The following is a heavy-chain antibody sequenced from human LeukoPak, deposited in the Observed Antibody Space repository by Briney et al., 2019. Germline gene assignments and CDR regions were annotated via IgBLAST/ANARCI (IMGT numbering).Heavy chain of an antibody. D-gene: IGHD3-16*02. CDR1: GYTFTSYY. Sequence: ASVKVSCKASGYTFTSYYMHWVRQAPGQGLEWMGIINPSGGSTSYAQKFQGRVTMTRDTSMSTVYMELSSLRSEDTAVYYCAREAGGDYVWGSYRPGAFDIWGQGTMVTVSS. CDR3: AREAGGDYVWGSYRPGAFDI. V-gene: IGHV1-46*01. CDR2: INPSGGST. J-gene: IGHJ3*02.